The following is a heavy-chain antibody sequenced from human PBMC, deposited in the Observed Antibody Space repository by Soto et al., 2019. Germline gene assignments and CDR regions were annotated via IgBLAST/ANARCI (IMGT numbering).Heavy chain of an antibody. J-gene: IGHJ6*02. CDR1: GASITSGGKY. Sequence: QVQLQESAPGLGKPSHTMSLPGIVSGASITSGGKYWTWTRQHPGKVLEWIGYISYSGYTYYNPSFGSRLTISIDTSKNQFSLKRRSVTAADTAVYYCARDREYCIGRHCTDNYYYGLHVLGQGTTVTVS. V-gene: IGHV4-31*03. D-gene: IGHD2-15*01. CDR3: ARDREYCIGRHCTDNYYYGLHV. CDR2: ISYSGYT.